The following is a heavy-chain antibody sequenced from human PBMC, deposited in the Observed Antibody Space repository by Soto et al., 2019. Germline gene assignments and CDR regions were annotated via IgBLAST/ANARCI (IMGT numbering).Heavy chain of an antibody. CDR2: INPNTGDT. CDR1: GDTFTCHQ. D-gene: IGHD6-13*01. V-gene: IGHV1-2*04. CDR3: AREGDRIAAAGSGMDV. J-gene: IGHJ6*02. Sequence: SVKFSCKASGDTFTCHQIHWVRLALGEGLEWVGWINPNTGDTNYSQRFRGWVTMTSDTSISTAYMELTRLRSDDTALHHRAREGDRIAAAGSGMDVWGQGTTVPDSS.